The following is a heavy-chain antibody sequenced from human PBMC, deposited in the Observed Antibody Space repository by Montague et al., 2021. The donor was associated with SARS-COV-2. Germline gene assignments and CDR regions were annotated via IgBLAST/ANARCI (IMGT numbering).Heavy chain of an antibody. D-gene: IGHD6-19*01. CDR1: GGSISSYY. CDR3: ARGSGWMGNAFDI. CDR2: IYYSGST. Sequence: SETLSLTCTVSGGSISSYYWSWIRQPPGKGLEWIGYIYYSGSTNYNPSLKSRVTISVNTSKNQFSLKLSSVTAADTAVYYCARGSGWMGNAFDIWGQGAMVTVSS. J-gene: IGHJ3*02. V-gene: IGHV4-59*01.